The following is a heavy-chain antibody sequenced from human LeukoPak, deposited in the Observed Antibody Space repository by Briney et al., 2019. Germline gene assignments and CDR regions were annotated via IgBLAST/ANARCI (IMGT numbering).Heavy chain of an antibody. CDR1: GYRFTSYW. V-gene: IGHV5-51*01. J-gene: IGHJ5*02. CDR3: ARLVTGSYSWFDP. CDR2: IYPGDSDT. Sequence: GESLKISCKGSGYRFTSYWIGWVRPMPGKGLEWMGIIYPGDSDTRYSPSFQGQVTISADKSISTAYLQWSSLKASDTATYYCARLVTGSYSWFDPWGQGTLVTVSS. D-gene: IGHD1-26*01.